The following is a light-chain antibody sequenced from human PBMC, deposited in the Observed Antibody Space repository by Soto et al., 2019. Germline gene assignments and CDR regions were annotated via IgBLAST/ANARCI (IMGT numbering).Light chain of an antibody. CDR1: LLISNY. CDR2: AAS. V-gene: IGKV1-27*01. J-gene: IGKJ4*01. Sequence: DIQMPQSPSSLSASVGDRVAMTWWASLLISNYLAWYQQKPGKIPNLLIYAASTLQAGVPSRFSGSGSGTDFTLTISSLQPEDVAAYYCQKYNSAPLTFGGGTKVDIK. CDR3: QKYNSAPLT.